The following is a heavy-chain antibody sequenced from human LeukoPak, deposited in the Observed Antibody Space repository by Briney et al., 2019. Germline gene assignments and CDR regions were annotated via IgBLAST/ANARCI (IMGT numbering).Heavy chain of an antibody. V-gene: IGHV1-69*01. CDR2: IIPIFGTA. CDR3: ARCRIVVPAAMSYDAFDI. J-gene: IGHJ3*02. Sequence: VASVKVYCKASGGTFSSYAISRVRQAPGQGLEWMGGIIPIFGTANYAQKFQGRVTIAADESTSTAYMELSSLRSEDTAVYYCARCRIVVPAAMSYDAFDIWGQGTMVTVSS. D-gene: IGHD2-2*01. CDR1: GGTFSSYA.